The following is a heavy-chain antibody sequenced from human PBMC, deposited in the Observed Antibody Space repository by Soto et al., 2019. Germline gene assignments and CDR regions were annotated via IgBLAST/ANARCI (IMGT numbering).Heavy chain of an antibody. V-gene: IGHV4-59*08. J-gene: IGHJ6*03. CDR3: ARRGGSGYDDYYYYYMDV. CDR2: IYYSGST. Sequence: PSETLSLTCTVSGGSISSYYWSWIRQPPGKGLEWIGYIYYSGSTNYNPSLKSRVTISVDTSKNQFSLKLSSVTAADTAVYYCARRGGSGYDDYYYYYMDVWGKGTTVTVSS. CDR1: GGSISSYY. D-gene: IGHD5-12*01.